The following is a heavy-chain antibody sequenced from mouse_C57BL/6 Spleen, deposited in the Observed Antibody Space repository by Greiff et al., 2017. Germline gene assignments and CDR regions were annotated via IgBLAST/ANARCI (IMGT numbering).Heavy chain of an antibody. J-gene: IGHJ4*01. Sequence: VQLQQSGAELVRPGASVKLSCTASGFNIKDYYMHWVKQRPEQGLEWIGRIDPEDGDTEYAPKFQGKATMTGDTTSNTAYLQLSSLTSEDTAVWYCTTASPVDYAMDYWGQGTSVTVSS. D-gene: IGHD1-1*01. CDR1: GFNIKDYY. V-gene: IGHV14-1*01. CDR2: IDPEDGDT. CDR3: TTASPVDYAMDY.